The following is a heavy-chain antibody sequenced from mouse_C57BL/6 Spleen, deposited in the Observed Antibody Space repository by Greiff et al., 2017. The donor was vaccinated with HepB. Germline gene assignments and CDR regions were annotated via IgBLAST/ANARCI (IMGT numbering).Heavy chain of an antibody. J-gene: IGHJ4*01. V-gene: IGHV5-9*01. CDR1: GFTFSSYT. Sequence: DVQLVESGGGLVKPGGSLKLSCAASGFTFSSYTMSWVRQTPEKRLEWVATISGGGGNTYYPDSVKGRFTISRDNAKNTLYLQMSSLRSEDTALYYCARHAYYSNFYAMDYWGQGTSVTVSS. CDR3: ARHAYYSNFYAMDY. CDR2: ISGGGGNT. D-gene: IGHD2-5*01.